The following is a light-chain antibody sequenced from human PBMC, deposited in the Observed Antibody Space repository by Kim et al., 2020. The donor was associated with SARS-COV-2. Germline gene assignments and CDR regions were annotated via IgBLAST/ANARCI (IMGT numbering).Light chain of an antibody. CDR3: QKYDRAPWT. J-gene: IGKJ1*01. CDR1: QGISSS. Sequence: IQMTQYPSSLSASVGDRVTITCRASQGISSSLAWYQQNPGKVPRLLIYAASALQSGVPSRFSGSGSGTDFTLTISSLQPEDVATYYCQKYDRAPWTFGQGTKVEIK. CDR2: AAS. V-gene: IGKV1-27*01.